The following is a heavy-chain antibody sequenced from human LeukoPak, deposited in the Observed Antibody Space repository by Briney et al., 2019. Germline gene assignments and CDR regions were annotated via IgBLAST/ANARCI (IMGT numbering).Heavy chain of an antibody. Sequence: ASVKVSCKASGYTFTSYDINWVRQATGQGLEWMGWMNPNSGNTNYAQKFQGRVTMTRDTSISTAYMELSRLRSDDTAVYYCARDREIVVVDLAFDYWGQGTLVTVSS. CDR2: MNPNSGNT. D-gene: IGHD2-2*01. V-gene: IGHV1-8*01. CDR3: ARDREIVVVDLAFDY. J-gene: IGHJ4*02. CDR1: GYTFTSYD.